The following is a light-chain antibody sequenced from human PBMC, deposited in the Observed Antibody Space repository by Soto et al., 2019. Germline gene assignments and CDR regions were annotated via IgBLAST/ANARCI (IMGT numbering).Light chain of an antibody. V-gene: IGLV1-51*01. CDR3: GTWDSSLSVV. CDR2: DNN. CDR1: YSNIGNNY. J-gene: IGLJ2*01. Sequence: QSVLTQPPSVSAAPGQKVTISCSGSYSNIGNNYVSWYQHFPGTTPKLLIFDNNKRPSGIPDRFSGSKSGTSATLGITGLQAGDEADYYCGTWDSSLSVVFGGGTKLTVL.